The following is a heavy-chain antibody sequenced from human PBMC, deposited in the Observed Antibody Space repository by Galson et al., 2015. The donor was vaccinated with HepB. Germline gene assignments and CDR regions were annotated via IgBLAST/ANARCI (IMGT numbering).Heavy chain of an antibody. D-gene: IGHD6-19*01. V-gene: IGHV1-46*03. CDR1: GYPFSHYY. J-gene: IGHJ6*02. CDR2: INPGGGST. CDR3: ARGFYSPGWYNNYYHGMDV. Sequence: SVKVSCKASGYPFSHYYMNWVRQAPGQGLEWMGIINPGGGSTTYAQKFQGRVTMTSDTSTSTVYMELSSLRSEDTAVYYCARGFYSPGWYNNYYHGMDVWGQGTTVTVSS.